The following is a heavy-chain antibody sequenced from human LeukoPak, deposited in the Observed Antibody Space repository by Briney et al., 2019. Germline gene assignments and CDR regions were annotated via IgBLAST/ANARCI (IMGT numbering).Heavy chain of an antibody. J-gene: IGHJ4*02. D-gene: IGHD3-9*01. CDR1: GGSISSYY. Sequence: KPSETLSLTCTVSGGSISSYYWSWIRQPAGKGLEWIGYIYYSGSTNYNPSLKSRVTISVKTSKNQFSLKLRSVTAADTAVYYCARVTGYTIEDYFDYWGQGTLVTVSS. CDR2: IYYSGST. CDR3: ARVTGYTIEDYFDY. V-gene: IGHV4-59*01.